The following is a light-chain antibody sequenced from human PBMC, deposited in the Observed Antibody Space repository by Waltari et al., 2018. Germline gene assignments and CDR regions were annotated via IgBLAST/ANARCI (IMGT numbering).Light chain of an antibody. V-gene: IGLV1-44*01. CDR3: AAWADSRNGWV. CDR2: RNN. CDR1: DSNIASNS. J-gene: IGLJ3*02. Sequence: QSVLTQPPSASGTPGQTVTISCSGGDSNIASNSVNWYQKFPGAAPKLLIFRNNKRPSGVPDRVSGSKSGTSASLAISGLQSEDESDYFCAAWADSRNGWVFGEGTKVAVL.